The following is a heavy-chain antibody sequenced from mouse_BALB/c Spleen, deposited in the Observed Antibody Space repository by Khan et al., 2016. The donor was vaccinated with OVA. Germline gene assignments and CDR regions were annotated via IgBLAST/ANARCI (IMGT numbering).Heavy chain of an antibody. CDR1: GFTFTDYY. J-gene: IGHJ1*01. CDR3: ARETVVDVYWYLDV. D-gene: IGHD1-1*01. Sequence: EVELVESGGGLVQPGGSLRLSCATSGFTFTDYYISWVRQPPGKSLEWWGFIRNKAKDYTTEYSAPVEGRFTISRDNSQSIVYLQMNTLRSVDSATYYCARETVVDVYWYLDVWGAGTTVTVSS. CDR2: IRNKAKDYTT. V-gene: IGHV7-3*02.